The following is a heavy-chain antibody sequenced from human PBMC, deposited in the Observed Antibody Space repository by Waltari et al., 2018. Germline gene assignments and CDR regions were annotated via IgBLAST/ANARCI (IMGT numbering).Heavy chain of an antibody. V-gene: IGHV3-7*01. Sequence: EVQLVESGGGVVQPGGSLRLSCAASGFTFSIYWMTWVRQAPGKGLEWVANIKEDGSEKYYVDSVKGRFTISRDNAKNSLYLQMNSLRAEDTAVYYCAREGGNLAYWGQGTLVTVSS. CDR3: AREGGNLAY. J-gene: IGHJ4*02. CDR1: GFTFSIYW. D-gene: IGHD2-15*01. CDR2: IKEDGSEK.